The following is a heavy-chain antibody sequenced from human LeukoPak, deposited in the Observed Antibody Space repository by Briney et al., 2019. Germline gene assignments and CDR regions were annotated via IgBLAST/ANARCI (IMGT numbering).Heavy chain of an antibody. V-gene: IGHV3-23*01. D-gene: IGHD2-2*01. CDR2: ISGSGGST. CDR3: AKDQQAIFDY. J-gene: IGHJ4*02. Sequence: GGSLRLSCAASGFTFSSYAMSWVHQAPGKGLEWVSAISGSGGSTYYADSVKGRFTISRDNSRNTLYLQMNSLRAEDTAVYYCAKDQQAIFDYRGQGTLVTVSS. CDR1: GFTFSSYA.